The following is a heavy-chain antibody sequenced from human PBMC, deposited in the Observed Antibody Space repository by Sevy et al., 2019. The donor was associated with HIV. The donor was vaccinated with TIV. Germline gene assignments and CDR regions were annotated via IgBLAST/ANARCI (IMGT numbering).Heavy chain of an antibody. Sequence: ASVKVSCKASGYTFTGYYMHWVRQAPGQGLEWMGWINPNSGGTNYAQKFQGRVTMTRDTSISTAYMELSRLRSDDTAVYYCARVFSPKLGYCSSTSCYRWFDPWGQGTLVTVSS. CDR1: GYTFTGYY. J-gene: IGHJ5*02. CDR3: ARVFSPKLGYCSSTSCYRWFDP. CDR2: INPNSGGT. D-gene: IGHD2-2*02. V-gene: IGHV1-2*02.